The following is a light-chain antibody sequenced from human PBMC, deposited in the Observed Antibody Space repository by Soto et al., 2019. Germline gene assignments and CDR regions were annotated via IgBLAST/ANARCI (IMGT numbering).Light chain of an antibody. J-gene: IGKJ2*01. Sequence: EIVLTQSPGTLSLSPGERATLFCRASQSVSSNYLAWYQQKPGQAPRLLIHGASSRATGIPDRISGSGSGTDFTLTITRLELEYVAVYFCQQYARSPVTFGQGTKLEI. V-gene: IGKV3-20*01. CDR1: QSVSSNY. CDR3: QQYARSPVT. CDR2: GAS.